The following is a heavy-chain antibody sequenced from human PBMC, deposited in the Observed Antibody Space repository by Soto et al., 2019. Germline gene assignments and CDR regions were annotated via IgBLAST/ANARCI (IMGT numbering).Heavy chain of an antibody. D-gene: IGHD1-26*01. CDR2: ISGDGNIT. J-gene: IGHJ5*02. CDR1: GITLESYW. V-gene: IGHV3-74*01. CDR3: ARSLGRGFDP. Sequence: EVRLVESGGGLVQPGGSLRLSCAVSGITLESYWMHWVSQSPGRGLVWVARISGDGNITDYAGFVGGRFTMSRDNARDTVFLQMDSLRAEDTSVYYCARSLGRGFDPWGQGTLVIVSS.